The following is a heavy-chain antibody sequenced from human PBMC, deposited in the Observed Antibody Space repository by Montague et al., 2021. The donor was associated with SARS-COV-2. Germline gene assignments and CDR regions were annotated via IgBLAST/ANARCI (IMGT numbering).Heavy chain of an antibody. CDR3: AGISKYSYGIYYYGMDV. CDR1: GGSFSSYY. V-gene: IGHV4-34*01. J-gene: IGHJ6*02. D-gene: IGHD5-18*01. CDR2: INHSGST. Sequence: SETLSLTCAVYGGSFSSYYWSWFRQPPGKGLEWIGEINHSGSTNXNPSLKSRVTISVDTSKNQFSLKVDSVTAADTAVYYCAGISKYSYGIYYYGMDVWGQGTTVTVSS.